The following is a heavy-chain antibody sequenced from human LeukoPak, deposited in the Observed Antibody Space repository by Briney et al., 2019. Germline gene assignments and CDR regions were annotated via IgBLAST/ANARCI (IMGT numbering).Heavy chain of an antibody. V-gene: IGHV1-2*02. D-gene: IGHD2-2*01. CDR2: INPNSGGT. Sequence: ASVKVSCKASGYTFTGYYMHWLRQAPGQGLEWMGWINPNSGGTNYAQKFQGRVTMTRDTSISTAYMELSRLRSDDTAVYYCARAIVVVPAALVGYWGQGTLVTVSS. CDR1: GYTFTGYY. J-gene: IGHJ4*02. CDR3: ARAIVVVPAALVGY.